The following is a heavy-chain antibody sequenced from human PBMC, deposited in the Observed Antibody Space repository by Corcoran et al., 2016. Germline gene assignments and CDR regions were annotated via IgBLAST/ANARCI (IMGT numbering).Heavy chain of an antibody. CDR3: ARALGGYCTNGVCRTNWCDP. V-gene: IGHV4-28*03. CDR2: IYYSGGT. Sequence: QVQLQESGPGLVKPSDTLSLTCAVSGYSISSSNWWGWIRQPPGKGLEGIGYIYYSGGTYYTPSLKSRVTMSVDTSKNQFSLKLSAVTAVDTAVYYWARALGGYCTNGVCRTNWCDPWGQGTLVTGSS. J-gene: IGHJ5*02. D-gene: IGHD2-8*01. CDR1: GYSISSSNW.